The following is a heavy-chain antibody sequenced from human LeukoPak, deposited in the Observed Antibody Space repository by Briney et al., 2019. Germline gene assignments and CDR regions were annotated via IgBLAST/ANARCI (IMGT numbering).Heavy chain of an antibody. J-gene: IGHJ4*02. Sequence: SQTLSLTXTVSGGSISSGDYYWGWIRQPPGKGLEWIGYIYYSGSTYYNPSLKSRVTISVDTSKNQFSLKLSSVTAADTAVYYCARVVRGDYVWGSYRFDYWGQGTLVTVSS. CDR1: GGSISSGDYY. CDR3: ARVVRGDYVWGSYRFDY. CDR2: IYYSGST. D-gene: IGHD3-16*02. V-gene: IGHV4-30-4*08.